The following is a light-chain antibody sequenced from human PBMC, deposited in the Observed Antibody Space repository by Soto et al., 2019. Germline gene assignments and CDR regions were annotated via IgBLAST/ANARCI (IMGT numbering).Light chain of an antibody. CDR2: GAS. Sequence: EIVLTQSPCTLSLSPGERATLSCRASQSVSSSYLAWYQQKPGQAPRLLIYGASSRATGIPDRFSGSGSGTDFTLTISGLEPADLGVYYCQQRHNWPITFGQGTRLEIK. J-gene: IGKJ5*01. CDR1: QSVSSSY. CDR3: QQRHNWPIT. V-gene: IGKV3D-20*02.